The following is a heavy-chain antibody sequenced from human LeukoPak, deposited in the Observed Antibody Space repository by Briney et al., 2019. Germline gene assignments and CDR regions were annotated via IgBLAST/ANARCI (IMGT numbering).Heavy chain of an antibody. Sequence: SETLSLTCAVYGGSFSGYYWSWIRQPPGKGLEWIGEINHSGSTNYNPSLKSRVTISVDMSKNQFSLKLSSVTAADTAVYYCARGGRMIVVTNDYWGQGTLVTVSS. J-gene: IGHJ4*02. CDR3: ARGGRMIVVTNDY. D-gene: IGHD3-22*01. CDR2: INHSGST. CDR1: GGSFSGYY. V-gene: IGHV4-34*01.